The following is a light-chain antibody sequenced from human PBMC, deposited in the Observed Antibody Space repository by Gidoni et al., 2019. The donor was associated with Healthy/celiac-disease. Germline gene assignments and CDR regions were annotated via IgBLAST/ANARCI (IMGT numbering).Light chain of an antibody. CDR1: TGAVTRGYY. Sequence: TALTLAPSLTRSPGGTVTLTCASSTGAVTRGYYPNWFQQKPGQAPRALIYSTSNNHSSTPARFSGSLLGGKAALTLSGVQPEDEAEYYCLLYYGGARVFGGGTKLTVL. J-gene: IGLJ2*01. CDR3: LLYYGGARV. CDR2: STS. V-gene: IGLV7-43*01.